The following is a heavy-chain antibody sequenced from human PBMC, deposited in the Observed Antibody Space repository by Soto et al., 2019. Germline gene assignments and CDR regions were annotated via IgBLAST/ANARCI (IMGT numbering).Heavy chain of an antibody. D-gene: IGHD2-15*01. CDR2: IYHSGST. J-gene: IGHJ3*02. V-gene: IGHV4-30-2*01. CDR1: GGSISSGGYS. CDR3: ARAYCSGGSCYSIAFDI. Sequence: QLQLQESGSGLVKPSQTLSLTCAVSGGSISSGGYSWSWIRQPPGKGLEWIGYIYHSGSTYYNPSLNSRVTISVDRSKNQFSLKLSSVTAADTAVYYCARAYCSGGSCYSIAFDIWGQGTMVTVSS.